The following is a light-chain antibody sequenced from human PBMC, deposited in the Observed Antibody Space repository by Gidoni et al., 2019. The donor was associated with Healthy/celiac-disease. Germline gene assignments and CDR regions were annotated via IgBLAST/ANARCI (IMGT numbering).Light chain of an antibody. V-gene: IGLV2-14*03. Sequence: QSALTQPASVSGSPGQSTTIPCTGTSSDVGGYNYVSWYQQHPGKAPKLIIYDVSNRPSGVSNRFSGSKSGNTASLTISGLQAEDEADYYCSSYTSSSTVVFGGGTKLTVL. CDR1: SSDVGGYNY. J-gene: IGLJ2*01. CDR2: DVS. CDR3: SSYTSSSTVV.